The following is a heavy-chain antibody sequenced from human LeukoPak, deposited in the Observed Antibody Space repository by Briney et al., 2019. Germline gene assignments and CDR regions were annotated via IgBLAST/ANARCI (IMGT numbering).Heavy chain of an antibody. CDR3: ASLDFWSGYFDY. D-gene: IGHD3-3*01. CDR2: IYYSGST. V-gene: IGHV4-59*01. Sequence: PSKTLSLTCTVSGGSISSYYWSWIRQPPGKGLEWIGYIYYSGSTNYNPSLKSRVTISVDTSKNQFSLKLSSVTAADTAVYYCASLDFWSGYFDYWGQGTLVTVSS. J-gene: IGHJ4*02. CDR1: GGSISSYY.